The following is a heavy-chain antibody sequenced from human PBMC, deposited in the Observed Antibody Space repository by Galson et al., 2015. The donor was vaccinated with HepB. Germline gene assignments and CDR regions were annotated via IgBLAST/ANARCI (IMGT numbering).Heavy chain of an antibody. CDR1: GYTFTGYY. D-gene: IGHD4-17*01. Sequence: SVKVSCKASGYTFTGYYMHWVRQAPGQGLEWMGGIIPIFGTANYAQKFQGRVTFTADESTSTAYTELSSRRSEDTAVYYCARARDPVTTEPSDYCGHGTLGTVSS. CDR2: IIPIFGTA. J-gene: IGHJ4*01. CDR3: ARARDPVTTEPSDY. V-gene: IGHV1-69*13.